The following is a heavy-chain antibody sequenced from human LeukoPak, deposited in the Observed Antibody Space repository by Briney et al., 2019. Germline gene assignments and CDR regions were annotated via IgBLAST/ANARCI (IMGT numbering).Heavy chain of an antibody. J-gene: IGHJ4*02. D-gene: IGHD6-6*01. CDR2: INHSGST. CDR3: AGIEYSSSY. CDR1: GGSISSYY. V-gene: IGHV4-34*01. Sequence: SSETLSLTCTVSGGSISSYYWSWIRQPPGKGLEWIGEINHSGSTNYNPSLKSRVTISVDTSKNQFSLKLSSVTAADTAVYYCAGIEYSSSYWGQGTLVTVSS.